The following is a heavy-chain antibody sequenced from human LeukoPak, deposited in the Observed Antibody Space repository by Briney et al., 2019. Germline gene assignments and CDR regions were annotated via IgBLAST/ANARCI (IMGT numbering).Heavy chain of an antibody. Sequence: SETLSLTCTVSGGSISSTSYYWGWIRQPPGKGLEWIGSIYYSGSTYYNPSLKSRVTISVDTSKNQFSLKRGSVTAADTAVYYCARHGRFYSSSSFDPWGQGTLVTVSS. CDR3: ARHGRFYSSSSFDP. CDR2: IYYSGST. V-gene: IGHV4-39*01. CDR1: GGSISSTSYY. D-gene: IGHD3-3*01. J-gene: IGHJ5*02.